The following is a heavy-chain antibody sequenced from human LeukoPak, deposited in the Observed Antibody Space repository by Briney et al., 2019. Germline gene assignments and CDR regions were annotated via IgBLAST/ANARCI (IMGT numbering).Heavy chain of an antibody. Sequence: PGGSLRLSCAVSEFTLSDHYMDWVRQAPGKGLEWVGRTRNKANSYTTEYAASVKGRFTISRDDSKNSLYLQMNSLKTVDTAVYYCARRYTNAFDIWGQGTMVTVSS. CDR3: ARRYTNAFDI. D-gene: IGHD5-12*01. CDR2: TRNKANSYTT. CDR1: EFTLSDHY. V-gene: IGHV3-72*01. J-gene: IGHJ3*02.